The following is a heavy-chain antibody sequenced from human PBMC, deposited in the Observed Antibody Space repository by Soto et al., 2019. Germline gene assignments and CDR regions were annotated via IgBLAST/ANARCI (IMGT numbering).Heavy chain of an antibody. CDR1: GCSIDNDGHS. D-gene: IGHD6-19*01. J-gene: IGHJ4*02. CDR2: NNYRADT. CDR3: ARGGSGWKALNYFDS. Sequence: QVRLQETGPGLLKHSQTLSPTCTVSGCSIDNDGHSSTWIRQRPGGGLEWLGSNNYRADTYCTPSLNSRITIPLDTSQNQFSLWLTSLTAADTGMYYCARGGSGWKALNYFDSWGQGILVTVAS. V-gene: IGHV4-31*03.